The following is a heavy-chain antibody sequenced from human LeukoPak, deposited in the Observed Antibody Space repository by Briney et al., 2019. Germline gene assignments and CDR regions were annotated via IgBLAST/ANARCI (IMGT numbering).Heavy chain of an antibody. CDR3: ARGRAYYDSTGYYH. Sequence: SETLSLTCTVSGGSMSSYYWTWIRQPPGKGLEWIGHIYYSGSTKYNPSLKSRGTISVDTSKNQFSLKLNSVTAADTAVYYCARGRAYYDSTGYYHWGQGTLVTVSS. D-gene: IGHD3-22*01. CDR2: IYYSGST. CDR1: GGSMSSYY. J-gene: IGHJ5*02. V-gene: IGHV4-59*12.